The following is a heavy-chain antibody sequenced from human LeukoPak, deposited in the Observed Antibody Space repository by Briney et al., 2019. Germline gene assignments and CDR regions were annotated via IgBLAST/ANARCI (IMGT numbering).Heavy chain of an antibody. J-gene: IGHJ4*02. CDR2: ISSSSSTI. CDR3: ARAEFSSGWYPE. Sequence: GGSLRLSCAASGFTFSSYSTNWVRQAPGKGLEWVSYISSSSSTIYYADSVKGRFTISRDNAKNSLYLQMNSLRDEDTAVYYCARAEFSSGWYPEWGQGTLVTVSS. CDR1: GFTFSSYS. D-gene: IGHD6-19*01. V-gene: IGHV3-48*02.